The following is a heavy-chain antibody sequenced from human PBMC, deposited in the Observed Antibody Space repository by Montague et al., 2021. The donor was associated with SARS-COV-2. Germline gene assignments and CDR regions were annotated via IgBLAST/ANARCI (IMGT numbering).Heavy chain of an antibody. CDR1: GGSFSGYY. V-gene: IGHV4-34*01. D-gene: IGHD6-13*01. J-gene: IGHJ4*02. CDR3: ARDSIAVPGTDY. CDR2: INHSGST. Sequence: SETLSLTCAVYGGSFSGYYWSWIRQPAGKGLEWIGEINHSGSTNXNPSCKSRVTISVDTSKNQFSLKLSSVTAADTAVYYCARDSIAVPGTDYWGQGTLVTVSS.